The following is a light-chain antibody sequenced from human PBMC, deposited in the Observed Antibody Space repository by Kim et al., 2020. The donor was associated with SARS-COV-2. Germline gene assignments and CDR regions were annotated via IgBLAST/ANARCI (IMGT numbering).Light chain of an antibody. CDR2: GAS. J-gene: IGKJ3*01. V-gene: IGKV3-15*01. CDR3: QQYNNWPRIT. CDR1: QSVSSN. Sequence: SPGERAPLSCRASQSVSSNLAWYQQKPGQAPRLLIYGASTRATGIPARFSGSGSGTEFTLTISSLQSEDFAVYYCQQYNNWPRITFGPGTKVDIK.